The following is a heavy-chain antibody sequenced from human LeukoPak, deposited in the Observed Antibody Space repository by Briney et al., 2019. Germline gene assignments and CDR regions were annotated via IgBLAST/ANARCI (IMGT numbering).Heavy chain of an antibody. Sequence: PSETLSLTCTVSGGSISSYYRSWIRQPPGKGLEWIGYIYYSGSTNYNPSLKSRVTISVDTSKNQFSLKLSSVTAADTAVYYCARGFGVAVLDYWGQGTLVTVSS. J-gene: IGHJ4*02. CDR3: ARGFGVAVLDY. V-gene: IGHV4-59*01. CDR1: GGSISSYY. CDR2: IYYSGST. D-gene: IGHD6-19*01.